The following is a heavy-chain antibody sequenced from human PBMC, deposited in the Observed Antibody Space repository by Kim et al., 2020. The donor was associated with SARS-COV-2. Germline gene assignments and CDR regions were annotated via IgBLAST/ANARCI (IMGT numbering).Heavy chain of an antibody. V-gene: IGHV1-2*02. CDR2: INPNSGGT. D-gene: IGHD2-15*01. CDR3: VRALSYCSGGSCYP. Sequence: ASVKVSCKGSGYTFSDYYVHWVRQAPGQGLEWMGWINPNSGGTKYTQKFQGRVTMTTDTSISTAYMDLSSLTSDDTAVYFCVRALSYCSGGSCYPWGQGTLVTVSS. J-gene: IGHJ5*02. CDR1: GYTFSDYY.